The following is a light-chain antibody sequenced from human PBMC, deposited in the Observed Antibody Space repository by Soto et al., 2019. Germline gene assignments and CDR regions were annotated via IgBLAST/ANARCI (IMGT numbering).Light chain of an antibody. CDR3: SSFTTTYIYV. CDR2: EVG. CDR1: SSDVGAYNY. Sequence: QSALTQPASVSGSPGQSSTISCTGTSSDVGAYNYVSWYQQHPGKVPKLIIFEVGNRPSGVSHRFSGSKSGNTASLTISGLQAEDEADYYCSSFTTTYIYVFGTGTKLTVL. J-gene: IGLJ1*01. V-gene: IGLV2-14*01.